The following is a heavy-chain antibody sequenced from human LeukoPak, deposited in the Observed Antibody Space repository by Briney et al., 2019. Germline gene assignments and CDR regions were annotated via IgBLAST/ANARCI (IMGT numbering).Heavy chain of an antibody. CDR1: GGSFSGYY. J-gene: IGHJ4*02. CDR2: INHSGST. Sequence: SETLSLTCAVYGGSFSGYYWSWIRQPPGKGLEWIGEINHSGSTNYNPSLKSRVTISVDTSKNQFSLKLSSVTAADTAVYYCATLMTTVTTSGYYFDYWGQGTLVTVSS. CDR3: ATLMTTVTTSGYYFDY. V-gene: IGHV4-34*01. D-gene: IGHD4-17*01.